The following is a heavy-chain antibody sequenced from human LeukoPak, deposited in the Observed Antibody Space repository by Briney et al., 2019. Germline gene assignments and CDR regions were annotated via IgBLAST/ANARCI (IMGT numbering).Heavy chain of an antibody. Sequence: ASVKVSCKASGYTFTSYAMHWVRQAPGQRLEWMGWINAGNGNTKYSQKFQGRVTITRDTSASTAYMELSSLRSEDTAVYYCARTSSWDLDYYGMDVWGQGTTVTVSS. CDR3: ARTSSWDLDYYGMDV. D-gene: IGHD6-13*01. CDR2: INAGNGNT. J-gene: IGHJ6*02. CDR1: GYTFTSYA. V-gene: IGHV1-3*01.